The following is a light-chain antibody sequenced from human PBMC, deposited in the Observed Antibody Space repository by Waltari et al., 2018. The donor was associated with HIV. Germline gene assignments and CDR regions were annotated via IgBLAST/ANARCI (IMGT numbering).Light chain of an antibody. CDR3: CSYAGSYSYV. Sequence: QSALTQPRSLSGSPGQSVTISCTGSRSDVGVYDFVSWYQQYPGKAPKLIIFNVSKRPSGVPDRFSGSKSGNTASLTISGLQAEDEADYHCCSYAGSYSYVFGTGTQVTVL. V-gene: IGLV2-11*01. CDR2: NVS. CDR1: RSDVGVYDF. J-gene: IGLJ1*01.